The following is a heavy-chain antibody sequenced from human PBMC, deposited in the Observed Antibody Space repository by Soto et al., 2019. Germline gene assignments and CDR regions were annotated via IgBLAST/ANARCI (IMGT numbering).Heavy chain of an antibody. Sequence: QITLKESGPSPVKPTQTLTVTCTFSGFSLSNSGVGVAWIRQPPGKALEWLALIYGDNDKRYSPSLKTRLTSPKDTSKNQVVLTMTNMDPVDTATYYCARCTLHDYGDYDPGTSHVFDSWGQGTLVTVSS. V-gene: IGHV2-5*02. D-gene: IGHD4-17*01. J-gene: IGHJ4*02. CDR2: IYGDNDK. CDR3: ARCTLHDYGDYDPGTSHVFDS. CDR1: GFSLSNSGVG.